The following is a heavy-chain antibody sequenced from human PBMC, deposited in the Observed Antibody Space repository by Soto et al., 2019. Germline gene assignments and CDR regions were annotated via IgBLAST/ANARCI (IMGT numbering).Heavy chain of an antibody. D-gene: IGHD5-12*01. CDR1: GDSFNDYY. V-gene: IGHV1-2*04. Sequence: QVQLVQSGAEVRKPEASVTVSCRSSGDSFNDYYIHWVRQAPGQGFEWMGWINPNGGVTKYAQKFQGWVSITRDTSIRTVYMQLSRLRSDDTAVYYCARESGGATATLDYYYFYMDFWGTGTTVTVSS. CDR2: INPNGGVT. CDR3: ARESGGATATLDYYYFYMDF. J-gene: IGHJ6*03.